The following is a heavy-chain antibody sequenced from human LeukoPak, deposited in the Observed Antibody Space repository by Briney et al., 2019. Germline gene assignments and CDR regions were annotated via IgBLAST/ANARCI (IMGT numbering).Heavy chain of an antibody. CDR3: ARMYYYDSSGRPFDY. J-gene: IGHJ4*02. V-gene: IGHV1-69*05. D-gene: IGHD3-22*01. CDR2: IIPIFGTA. CDR1: GGTFSSYA. Sequence: SVKVSCTASGGTFSSYAISWVRQAPGQGLEWMGGIIPIFGTANYAQKFQGRVTITTDESTSTAYMELSSLRSEDTAVYYCARMYYYDSSGRPFDYWGQGTLVTVSS.